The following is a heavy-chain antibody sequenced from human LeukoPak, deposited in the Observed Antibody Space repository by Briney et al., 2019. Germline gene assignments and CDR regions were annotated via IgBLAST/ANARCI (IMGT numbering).Heavy chain of an antibody. J-gene: IGHJ3*01. V-gene: IGHV3-7*03. D-gene: IGHD6-19*01. CDR3: ARDVSNSGWYEGTFDV. CDR1: GFIFNNYW. CDR2: IKEDGSEQ. Sequence: GGSLRLSCEASGFIFNNYWMSWVRQAPGEGLEWVANIKEDGSEQYYVDSVKGRFTITRDNAKNLLYLQVNSLRAEDTAVYYCARDVSNSGWYEGTFDVWGQGTMVTVSS.